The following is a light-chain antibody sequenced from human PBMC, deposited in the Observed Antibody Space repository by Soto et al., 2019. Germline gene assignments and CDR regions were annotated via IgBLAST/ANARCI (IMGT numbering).Light chain of an antibody. CDR1: SSDVGGYNY. Sequence: QSALTQPASVSGSPGQSITISCTGTSSDVGGYNYVSWYQQHPGKAPKLMIYEVSNRPSGVSNRFSGSKSGNTASLTISGLQAEYEADYYCSSYTSGSTGVFGGGTKVTVL. CDR2: EVS. V-gene: IGLV2-14*01. J-gene: IGLJ3*02. CDR3: SSYTSGSTGV.